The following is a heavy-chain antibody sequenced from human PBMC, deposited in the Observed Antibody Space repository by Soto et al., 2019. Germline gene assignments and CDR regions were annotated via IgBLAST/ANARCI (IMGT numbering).Heavy chain of an antibody. Sequence: GRSLRLSCAASGFTFSSYSMNWVRQSPGKGLEWVSSISSSSSYIYYADSVKGRFTISRDNAKNSLYLQMNSLRAEDTAVYYCARDPSGDCSGGSCYSSVIAYYYYYGMDVWGQGTTVTVSS. CDR2: ISSSSSYI. D-gene: IGHD2-15*01. CDR3: ARDPSGDCSGGSCYSSVIAYYYYYGMDV. V-gene: IGHV3-21*01. J-gene: IGHJ6*02. CDR1: GFTFSSYS.